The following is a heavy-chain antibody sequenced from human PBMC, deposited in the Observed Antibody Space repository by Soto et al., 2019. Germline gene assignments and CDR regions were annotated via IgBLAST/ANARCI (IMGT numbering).Heavy chain of an antibody. D-gene: IGHD1-26*01. CDR1: GFTFSHYA. J-gene: IGHJ4*02. CDR3: AKDGSHTFDY. CDR2: MSYDGSNE. V-gene: IGHV3-30*18. Sequence: QVQLVESGGGVVQPGRSLRLSCAASGFTFSHYAMHWVRQAPGKGLEWVALMSYDGSNEYYADSVKGRFTISRDNSKNTLYLQINSLRAEDTAVYYCAKDGSHTFDYWGQGTLVTVSS.